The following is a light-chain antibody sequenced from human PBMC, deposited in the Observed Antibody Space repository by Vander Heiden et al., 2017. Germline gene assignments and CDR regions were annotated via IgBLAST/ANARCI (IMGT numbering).Light chain of an antibody. CDR3: QQYNTYHT. CDR1: QYIGSR. CDR2: QAS. V-gene: IGKV1-5*03. J-gene: IGKJ2*01. Sequence: DIQMTQSPSTLSASVGDRVTIPCRASQYIGSRLAWYQQKQGKAPNLLIYQASTLGTGVPSRFSGSGSGTEFTLTISSLQPDDFATYYCQQYNTYHTFGQGTKLEIK.